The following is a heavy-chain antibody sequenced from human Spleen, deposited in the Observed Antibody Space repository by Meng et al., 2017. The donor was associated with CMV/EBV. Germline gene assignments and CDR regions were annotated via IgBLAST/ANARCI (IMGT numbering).Heavy chain of an antibody. V-gene: IGHV4-34*01. J-gene: IGHJ6*02. Sequence: VYSGSFSHVYWSWIRQAPGKGLEWIGDISHTGSSTYNPSLKSRVTISLDTSQNHFSLRLTALTAADTAVYYCARGDYVEHYYGLNVWGQGASVTVSS. CDR3: ARGDYVEHYYGLNV. CDR1: SGSFSHVY. D-gene: IGHD4-17*01. CDR2: ISHTGSS.